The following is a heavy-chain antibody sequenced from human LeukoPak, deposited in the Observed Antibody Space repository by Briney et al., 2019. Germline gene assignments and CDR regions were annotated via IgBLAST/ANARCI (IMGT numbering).Heavy chain of an antibody. D-gene: IGHD6-13*01. CDR1: GGSISSGGYY. Sequence: PSETLSLTCTVSGGSISSGGYYWSWIRQPPGKGLEWIGYIYHSGSTYYNPSLKSRVTISVDRSKNQFSLKLSSVTAADTAVYYCAGQLGYSSSWTLDYWGQGTLVTVSS. J-gene: IGHJ4*02. CDR2: IYHSGST. CDR3: AGQLGYSSSWTLDY. V-gene: IGHV4-30-2*02.